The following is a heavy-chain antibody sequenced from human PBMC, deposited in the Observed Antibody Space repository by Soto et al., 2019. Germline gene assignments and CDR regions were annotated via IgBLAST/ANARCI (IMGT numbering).Heavy chain of an antibody. CDR3: ARSRSGAVADSFDF. CDR1: GFTFSRYA. Sequence: GSLRLSCAASGFTFSRYAIHWVRQAPGKGLEWVAVISRDGTNKYYVDSVKGRFTISRDNSRNTLYLQMNSLRHEDAAVYYCARSRSGAVADSFDFWGQGTLVTVSS. V-gene: IGHV3-30*04. D-gene: IGHD3-10*01. J-gene: IGHJ4*02. CDR2: ISRDGTNK.